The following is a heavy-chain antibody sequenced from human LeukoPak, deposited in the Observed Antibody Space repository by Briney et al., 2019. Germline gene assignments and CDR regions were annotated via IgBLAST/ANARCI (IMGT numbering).Heavy chain of an antibody. CDR2: IRYDGSNK. J-gene: IGHJ4*02. CDR1: GFTFSSYG. Sequence: GGSLRLSCAASGFTFSSYGMHWVRQAPGKGLEWVAFIRYDGSNKYYADSVKGRFTISRDNSKNTLYLQMNSLRAEDTAVYYCARVDVPYYHGSGSYYNGVDYWGQGTLVTVSS. CDR3: ARVDVPYYHGSGSYYNGVDY. V-gene: IGHV3-30*02. D-gene: IGHD3-10*01.